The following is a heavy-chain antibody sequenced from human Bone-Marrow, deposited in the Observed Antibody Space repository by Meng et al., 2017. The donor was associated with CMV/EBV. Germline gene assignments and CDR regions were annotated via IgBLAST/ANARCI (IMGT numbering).Heavy chain of an antibody. D-gene: IGHD4-23*01. CDR3: ASSTMATLTVAPEPTFDY. Sequence: GSLRLSCAVYGGSFSGYYWSWIRQPPGKGLEWIGEINHSGSTNYNPSLKSRVTISVDTSKNQFSLKLKSVTAADTAVYYCASSTMATLTVAPEPTFDYWGQGRLVTVSS. J-gene: IGHJ4*02. V-gene: IGHV4-34*01. CDR2: INHSGST. CDR1: GGSFSGYY.